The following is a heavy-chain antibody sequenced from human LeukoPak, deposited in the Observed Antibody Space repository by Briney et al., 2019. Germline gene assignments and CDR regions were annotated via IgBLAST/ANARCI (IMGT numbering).Heavy chain of an antibody. CDR1: GFTFSSYG. Sequence: GRSLRLSCAASGFTFSSYGMHWVRQAPGKGLEWVAVISYDGSNKYYADSVKGRFTISRDNAKNSVYLQMNSLRAEDTATYYCATTLNIATAGYFWGQGTLVTVSS. D-gene: IGHD6-13*01. CDR2: ISYDGSNK. V-gene: IGHV3-30*03. J-gene: IGHJ4*02. CDR3: ATTLNIATAGYF.